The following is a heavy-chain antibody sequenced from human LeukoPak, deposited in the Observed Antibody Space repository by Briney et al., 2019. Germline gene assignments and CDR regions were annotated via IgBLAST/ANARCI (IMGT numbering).Heavy chain of an antibody. D-gene: IGHD3-22*01. CDR2: IIPIFGTA. J-gene: IGHJ5*02. CDR3: ASDDSSGYLWWFDP. Sequence: TSVKVSCKASGGTFSSYAISWVRQAPRQGLEWMGRIIPIFGTANYAQKFQGRVTITTDESTSTAYMELSSLRSEDTAVYYCASDDSSGYLWWFDPWGQGTLVTVSS. V-gene: IGHV1-69*05. CDR1: GGTFSSYA.